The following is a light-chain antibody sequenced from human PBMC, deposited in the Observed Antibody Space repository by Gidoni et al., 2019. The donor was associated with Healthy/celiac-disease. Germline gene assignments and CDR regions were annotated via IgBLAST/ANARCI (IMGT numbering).Light chain of an antibody. CDR2: GNR. Sequence: QSVLTQPPSVSWAPGQRVTISCTGSSSNIGAGYDVPWYQQLPGTAPQFLIFGNRNRPSGVPDRFSGSKSGTSASLAITGLQAEYEADYYCQSYDSSLSGWVFGGWTKLTVL. V-gene: IGLV1-40*01. J-gene: IGLJ3*02. CDR1: SSNIGAGYD. CDR3: QSYDSSLSGWV.